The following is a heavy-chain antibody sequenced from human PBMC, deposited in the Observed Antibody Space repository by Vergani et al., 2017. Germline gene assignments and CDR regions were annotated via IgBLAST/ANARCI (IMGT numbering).Heavy chain of an antibody. V-gene: IGHV3-30*01. CDR1: GFTFSSYA. Sequence: VQLVESGGGLVKPGGSLRLSCAASGFTFSSYAMHWVRQAPGKGLEWVAVISYDGSNEYYADSVKGRFTISRDNSKNTLYLQMNSLRSEDTAVYYCARGRGSSYYDSSGEKFDPWGQGTLVTVSS. J-gene: IGHJ5*02. CDR2: ISYDGSNE. CDR3: ARGRGSSYYDSSGEKFDP. D-gene: IGHD3-22*01.